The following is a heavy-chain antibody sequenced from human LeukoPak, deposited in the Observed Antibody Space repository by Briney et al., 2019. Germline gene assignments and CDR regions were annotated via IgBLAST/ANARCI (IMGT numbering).Heavy chain of an antibody. Sequence: ASVKVSCKASGYTFTSYGISWVRQAPGQGLEWMGWISAYNGNTNSAQKLQGRVTMTTDTSTSTAYMDLRSLRSDDTAVYYCARDQAATNTQVRFCLDWGQGTLVTVSS. CDR2: ISAYNGNT. J-gene: IGHJ4*02. D-gene: IGHD3-9*01. CDR1: GYTFTSYG. CDR3: ARDQAATNTQVRFCLD. V-gene: IGHV1-18*01.